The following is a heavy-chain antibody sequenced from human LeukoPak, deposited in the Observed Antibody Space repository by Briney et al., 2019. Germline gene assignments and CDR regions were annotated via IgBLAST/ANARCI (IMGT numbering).Heavy chain of an antibody. V-gene: IGHV3-9*01. J-gene: IGHJ4*02. CDR2: ISWNSVNI. CDR1: GFTFDDYA. D-gene: IGHD5-24*01. CDR3: VKDRGLRNQWLQVTYDS. Sequence: SLRLSCAASGFTFDDYAMHWVRQAPGKGLEWVSGISWNSVNIGHEDSVKGRFTISRGNAKNSQHLQMNSLRPEDTALYYCVKDRGLRNQWLQVTYDSWGQGTLVTVSS.